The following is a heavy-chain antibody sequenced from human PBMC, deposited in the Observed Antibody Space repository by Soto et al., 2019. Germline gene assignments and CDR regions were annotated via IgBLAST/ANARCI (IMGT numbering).Heavy chain of an antibody. CDR3: ARDGVGGYSGSGAPFDY. CDR1: GFRFSDYY. J-gene: IGHJ4*02. Sequence: QVQLVESGGGLVKPGGSLRLSCAASGFRFSDYYMSWVRQAPGKGLEWVSSIRSRTGSTNYADSVQGRFTISRDNGKNSLYLHVNSLRAEDTAVYFCARDGVGGYSGSGAPFDYWGQGTLVTVSS. D-gene: IGHD5-12*01. V-gene: IGHV3-11*05. CDR2: IRSRTGST.